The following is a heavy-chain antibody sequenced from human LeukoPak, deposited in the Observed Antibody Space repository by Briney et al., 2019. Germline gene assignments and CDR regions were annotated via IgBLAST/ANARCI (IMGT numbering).Heavy chain of an antibody. CDR3: ASPTDLSDY. V-gene: IGHV3-48*03. CDR2: ISISGSII. J-gene: IGHJ4*02. CDR1: GFTFSSYE. D-gene: IGHD1-14*01. Sequence: GGSLRLSCTASGFTFSSYEMNWVRQAPGKGLEWVSYISISGSIIYYADSVKGRFTISRDNAKDSLYLQMNSLRAEDTAVYYCASPTDLSDYWGQGTLVTVSS.